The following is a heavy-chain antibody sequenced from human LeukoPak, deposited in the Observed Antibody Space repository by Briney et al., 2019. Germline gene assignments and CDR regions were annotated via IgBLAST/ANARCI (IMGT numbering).Heavy chain of an antibody. Sequence: GGSLRLSCAASGFTFSDYYMSWVRQAPGKGLEWVSAISGSGGSTYYADSVKGRFTISRDNSKNTLYLQMNSLRAEDTAVYYCAKSGTHDFWSGYYSYYGMDVWGQGTTVTVSS. D-gene: IGHD3-3*01. CDR2: ISGSGGST. J-gene: IGHJ6*02. V-gene: IGHV3-23*01. CDR1: GFTFSDYY. CDR3: AKSGTHDFWSGYYSYYGMDV.